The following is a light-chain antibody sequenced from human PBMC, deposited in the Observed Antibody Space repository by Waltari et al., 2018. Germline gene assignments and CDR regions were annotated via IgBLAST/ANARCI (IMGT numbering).Light chain of an antibody. CDR2: DVT. CDR1: SSDIGAYNS. Sequence: HSALTQPRSVSGSPGQPVTISCIGSSSDIGAYNSVSCYQQHPGKAPKLLISDVTKRPSGVPDRFSGSKSGNTASLVISGLQVEDEADYYCCSFAGTYTFTWVFGGGTTLTVL. V-gene: IGLV2-11*01. CDR3: CSFAGTYTFTWV. J-gene: IGLJ3*02.